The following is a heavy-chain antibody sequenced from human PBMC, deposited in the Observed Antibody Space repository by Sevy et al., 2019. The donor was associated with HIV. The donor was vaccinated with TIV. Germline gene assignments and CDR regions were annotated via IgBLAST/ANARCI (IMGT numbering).Heavy chain of an antibody. D-gene: IGHD4-4*01. J-gene: IGHJ5*02. CDR2: IWHDGSNK. CDR1: GFTFNFHG. CDR3: ARETDNSARWLDP. V-gene: IGHV3-30*02. Sequence: GGSLRLSCAASGFTFNFHGMHWVRQAPGKGLEWVAFIWHDGSNKYMADSVKGRFTISRDNSKNTLFLQMNSLTVEDTAVYYCARETDNSARWLDPWDQGTLVNVSS.